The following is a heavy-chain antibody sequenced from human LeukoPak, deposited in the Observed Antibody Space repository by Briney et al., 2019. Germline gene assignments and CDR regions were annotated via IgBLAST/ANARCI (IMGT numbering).Heavy chain of an antibody. CDR3: AREPQYYDILTGYYYYGMDV. D-gene: IGHD3-9*01. J-gene: IGHJ6*04. V-gene: IGHV3-11*06. CDR1: GFTFSDYY. CDR2: ISSSSSYT. Sequence: PGGSLRLSCAASGFTFSDYYMSWIRQAPGKGLEGVSYISSSSSYTNYADSVKGRFTISRDNAKNSLYLQMNSLRAEATAVYYCAREPQYYDILTGYYYYGMDVWGKGTTVTVSS.